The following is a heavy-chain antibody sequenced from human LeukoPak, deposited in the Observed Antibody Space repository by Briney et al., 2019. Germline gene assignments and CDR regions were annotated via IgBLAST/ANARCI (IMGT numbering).Heavy chain of an antibody. CDR3: AKARSYCGGDCSLYAFDI. CDR1: GFIFSSHG. D-gene: IGHD2-21*01. V-gene: IGHV3-30*02. CDR2: MRYDGGNK. J-gene: IGHJ3*02. Sequence: GGSLRLSCAASGFIFSSHGMHWVRQAPGKGLEWVAFMRYDGGNKYYADSVKGRFTISRDNSKNTLYLQMNSLRAEDTAVYYCAKARSYCGGDCSLYAFDIWGQGTMVTVSS.